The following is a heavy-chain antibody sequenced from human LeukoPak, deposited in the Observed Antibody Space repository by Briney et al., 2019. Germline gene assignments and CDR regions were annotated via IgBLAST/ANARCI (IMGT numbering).Heavy chain of an antibody. CDR1: GYTFTSSD. Sequence: ASVKGSSKASGYTFTSSDINWVRQATGQGLEWMGWMKPNSGNTGYAQKFQGRVTITRNTSISTAYMELSSLRSEDTAVYYCARARLYGGNSYDEDYWGQGTLVTVSS. CDR2: MKPNSGNT. CDR3: ARARLYGGNSYDEDY. V-gene: IGHV1-8*03. J-gene: IGHJ4*02. D-gene: IGHD4-23*01.